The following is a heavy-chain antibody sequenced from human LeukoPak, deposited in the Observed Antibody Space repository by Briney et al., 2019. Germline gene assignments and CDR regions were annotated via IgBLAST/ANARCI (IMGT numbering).Heavy chain of an antibody. J-gene: IGHJ6*02. CDR1: GGSISSGGYS. Sequence: SETLSLTCAVSGGSISSGGYSWSWIRQPPGKGLEWIGYIYHSGSTYYNPSLKSRVTISVDRSKNQFSLKLSSVTAADTAVYYCARLQQAQDYYGMDVWGQGTTVTVSS. V-gene: IGHV4-30-2*01. CDR3: ARLQQAQDYYGMDV. CDR2: IYHSGST. D-gene: IGHD5-18*01.